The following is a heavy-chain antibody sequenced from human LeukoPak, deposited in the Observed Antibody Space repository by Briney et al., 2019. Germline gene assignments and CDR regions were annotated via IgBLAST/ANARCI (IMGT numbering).Heavy chain of an antibody. D-gene: IGHD2-21*02. CDR3: ARDVGSAYCGGDCYSVYYYYGMDV. J-gene: IGHJ6*02. Sequence: ASVKVSCKASGYTFTSYGISWVRQAPGQGLEWMGWISAYNGNTNYAQKLQGIVTMTTDTSTSSAYMELRSLRSDDTAVYYCARDVGSAYCGGDCYSVYYYYGMDVWGQGTTVTVSS. V-gene: IGHV1-18*01. CDR2: ISAYNGNT. CDR1: GYTFTSYG.